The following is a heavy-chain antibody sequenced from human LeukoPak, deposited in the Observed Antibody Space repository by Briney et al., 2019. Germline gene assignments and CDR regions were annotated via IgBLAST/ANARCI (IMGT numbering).Heavy chain of an antibody. V-gene: IGHV3-23*01. CDR1: GFTFTNYA. CDR2: MSGRGVST. D-gene: IGHD2-15*01. CDR3: AKDCNGGNCYIDY. Sequence: GGSLRLSCAASGFTFTNYAMSWVRQAPGKGLEWVSGMSGRGVSTYYADSVKGRFTISSDNSKNTLYLQMNSLRAENTAIYYCAKDCNGGNCYIDYWGQGTLVTVAS. J-gene: IGHJ4*02.